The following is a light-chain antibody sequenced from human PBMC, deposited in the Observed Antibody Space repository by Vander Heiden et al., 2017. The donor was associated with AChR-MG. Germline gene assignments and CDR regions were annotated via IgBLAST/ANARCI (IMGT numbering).Light chain of an antibody. CDR1: QSVSSY. Sequence: EIVSTQSLAILSLSPGARATLSCRASQSVSSYLVWYQQKPGQAPRLLIYDASNRATGIPARFSGNGSGTDFTLTISSLEPEDFAVYYCQQHSNWPPKTFGQRTRLEIK. CDR2: DAS. V-gene: IGKV3-11*01. J-gene: IGKJ5*01. CDR3: QQHSNWPPKT.